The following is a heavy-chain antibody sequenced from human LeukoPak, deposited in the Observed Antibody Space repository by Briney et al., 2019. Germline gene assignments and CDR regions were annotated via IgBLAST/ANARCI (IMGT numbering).Heavy chain of an antibody. CDR1: VSTFTIYD. CDR2: MNTNSGNT. J-gene: IGHJ5*02. D-gene: IGHD2-2*01. CDR3: ARPLPYYCSSTSCPGGWFDR. Sequence: GASVTVSLTSSVSTFTIYDNNWVRQAHGQGQEWMGWMNTNSGNTGYAQKFQGRVTMTRNTSISTAYMELSSLRSEDTAVYYCARPLPYYCSSTSCPGGWFDRWGQGTLVTVSS. V-gene: IGHV1-8*01.